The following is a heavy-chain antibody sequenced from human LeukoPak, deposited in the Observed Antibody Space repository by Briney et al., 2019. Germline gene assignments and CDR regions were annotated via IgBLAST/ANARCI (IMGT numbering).Heavy chain of an antibody. CDR1: GYTFTSYG. J-gene: IGHJ5*02. Sequence: ASVKVSCKASGYTFTSYGISWVRQAPGQGLEWMGWISAYNGNTNYAQKLQGRVTMTTDTSTSTAYMELRSLRSDDTAVYYCARGPTTRGYSGFLPGFDPWGQGTLVTVSS. CDR2: ISAYNGNT. D-gene: IGHD5-12*01. V-gene: IGHV1-18*01. CDR3: ARGPTTRGYSGFLPGFDP.